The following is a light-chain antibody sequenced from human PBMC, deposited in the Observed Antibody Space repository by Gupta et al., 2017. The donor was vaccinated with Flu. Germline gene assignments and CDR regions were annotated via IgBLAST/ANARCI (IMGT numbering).Light chain of an antibody. Sequence: ATLSLSPGERATLSCRTSQNVAESLAWYQQKLGQAPRLLIYDASKRAAGIPDRFSGSGSGTDFTLTITKIEPADFAVYYCLQRSSWPRFAFGPGTKV. V-gene: IGKV3-11*01. CDR1: QNVAES. CDR2: DAS. CDR3: LQRSSWPRFA. J-gene: IGKJ3*01.